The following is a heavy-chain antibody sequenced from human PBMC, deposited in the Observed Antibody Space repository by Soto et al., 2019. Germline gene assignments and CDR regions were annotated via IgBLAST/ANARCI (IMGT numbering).Heavy chain of an antibody. CDR1: GGSISSGGYY. V-gene: IGHV4-31*03. Sequence: QVQLQESGPGLVKPSQTLSLTCTVSGGSISSGGYYWSWIRQHPGKGLEWIGYIYYSGSTYYNPSLKSRVTXSXDXXKNPFSLKVSSVTAADTAVYYCARDRPHYGSGSYAVESLDYWGQGTLVTVSS. CDR2: IYYSGST. CDR3: ARDRPHYGSGSYAVESLDY. D-gene: IGHD3-10*01. J-gene: IGHJ4*02.